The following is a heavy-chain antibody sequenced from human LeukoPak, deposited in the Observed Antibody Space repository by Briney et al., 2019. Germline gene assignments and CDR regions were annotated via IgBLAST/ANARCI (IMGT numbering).Heavy chain of an antibody. CDR3: AKLTYILVFDDFDL. CDR1: GFTFSNYW. D-gene: IGHD1-1*01. J-gene: IGHJ3*01. Sequence: PGGSLSLSCAASGFTFSNYWMNWVRQAPGKGLEWVSRINPDGGDINYADSVRGRFTISRDNAKNTLFLQLNCLRADDTAVYYFAKLTYILVFDDFDLWGQGTMVTVSS. CDR2: INPDGGDI. V-gene: IGHV3-74*01.